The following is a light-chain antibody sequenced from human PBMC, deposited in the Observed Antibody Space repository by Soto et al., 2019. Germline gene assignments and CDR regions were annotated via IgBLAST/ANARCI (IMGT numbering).Light chain of an antibody. CDR2: EGS. V-gene: IGLV2-14*02. CDR3: STYINSITFVI. J-gene: IGLJ2*01. CDR1: SSDVGSYNL. Sequence: QSVLTQPASVSGSPGQSITISCTGTSSDVGSYNLVSWYQQHPGKAPKLMIYEGSKRPSGVSTRFSGSKSGNTASLTISGLQAEDEGDYYCSTYINSITFVIFGGGTKLTVL.